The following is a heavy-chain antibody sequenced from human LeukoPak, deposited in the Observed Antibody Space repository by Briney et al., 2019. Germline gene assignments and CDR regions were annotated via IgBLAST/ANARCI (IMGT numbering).Heavy chain of an antibody. CDR2: IWYDGSNK. Sequence: GGSLRLSCAASGFTFSSYGMHWVRQAPGKGLEWVAVIWYDGSNKYYADSVKGRFTISRDNSKNTLYLQMNSLRAEDTAVYYCARCDFWSGYYDYYYGMDVWGQGTTVTVSS. CDR3: ARCDFWSGYYDYYYGMDV. J-gene: IGHJ6*02. CDR1: GFTFSSYG. V-gene: IGHV3-33*01. D-gene: IGHD3-3*01.